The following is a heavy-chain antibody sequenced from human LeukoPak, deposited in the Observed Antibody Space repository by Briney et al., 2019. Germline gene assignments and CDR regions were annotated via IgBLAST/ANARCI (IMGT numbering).Heavy chain of an antibody. CDR3: ANCNGWLPHNY. CDR2: ISSDGSKN. J-gene: IGHJ4*02. CDR1: GFPFSSYG. Sequence: GGSLRLSCAASGFPFSSYGMHWVRQAPGKGLEWVAVISSDGSKNHYADSVKGRFTISRDNSANTLYLQMNSLRAEDTAVYYCANCNGWLPHNYWGRGTLVTVSS. D-gene: IGHD3-9*01. V-gene: IGHV3-30*18.